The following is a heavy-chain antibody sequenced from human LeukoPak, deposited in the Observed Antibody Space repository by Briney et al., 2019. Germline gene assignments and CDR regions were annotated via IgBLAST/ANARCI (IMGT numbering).Heavy chain of an antibody. V-gene: IGHV3-11*06. J-gene: IGHJ4*02. CDR2: ISSSSSYT. CDR3: ARRGQGSGSYYNRYYFDY. Sequence: GGSLRLSCAASGFTVSSNYMSWVRQALGEGLEGVSYISSSSSYTNYADSVKGRFTTSRDNAKNSLYLQMNSLRAEDTAVYYCARRGQGSGSYYNRYYFDYWGQGTLVTVSS. D-gene: IGHD3-10*01. CDR1: GFTVSSNY.